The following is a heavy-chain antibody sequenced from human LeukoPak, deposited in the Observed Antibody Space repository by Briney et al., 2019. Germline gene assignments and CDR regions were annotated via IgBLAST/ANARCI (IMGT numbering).Heavy chain of an antibody. V-gene: IGHV4-4*02. Sequence: PSGTLSLTCAVSGGSISSSNWWSWVRQPPGKGLEWIGEINHSGSTNYNPSLKSRVTISVDTSKNQFSLKLSSVTAADTAVYYCARDGGYYMDVWGKGTTVTVSS. CDR1: GGSISSSNW. J-gene: IGHJ6*03. CDR2: INHSGST. CDR3: ARDGGYYMDV.